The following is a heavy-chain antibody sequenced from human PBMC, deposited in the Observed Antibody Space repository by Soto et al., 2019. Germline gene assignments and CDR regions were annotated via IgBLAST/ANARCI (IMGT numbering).Heavy chain of an antibody. CDR1: ADTFNSYS. Sequence: QVQLVQSGAEVKKPGSSVKVSCKASADTFNSYSLSWLRQAPGQRLEWMGGITPVFGTADYAQSFEDRLTITAVDSTSTVYMELSSLRSDDTAVYYCARSLEGTTVTNWFDPWGQGALVNVSS. J-gene: IGHJ5*02. V-gene: IGHV1-69*01. CDR2: ITPVFGTA. D-gene: IGHD4-17*01. CDR3: ARSLEGTTVTNWFDP.